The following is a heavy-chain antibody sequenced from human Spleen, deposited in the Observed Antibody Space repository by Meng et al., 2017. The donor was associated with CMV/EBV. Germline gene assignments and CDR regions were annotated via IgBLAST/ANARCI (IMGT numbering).Heavy chain of an antibody. CDR3: AKGQFFYESGGYLILDS. CDR1: GFTFSRYE. D-gene: IGHD3-22*01. J-gene: IGHJ4*02. Sequence: GESLKISCAASGFTFSRYEMNWVRQAPGKGLEWVSYISSSGSTIYYADFVKGRFTISRDNTKNSLYLQMDSLRAEDTAVYYCAKGQFFYESGGYLILDSWGQGALVTVSS. V-gene: IGHV3-48*03. CDR2: ISSSGSTI.